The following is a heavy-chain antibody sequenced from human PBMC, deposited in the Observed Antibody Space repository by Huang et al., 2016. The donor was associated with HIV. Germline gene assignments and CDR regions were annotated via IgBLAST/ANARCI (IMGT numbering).Heavy chain of an antibody. J-gene: IGHJ6*02. Sequence: EEQLVQSGAEVKKPGESLKISCEGSGYSFAKYGIGGVRQMPGKGLEWRGIIYPDDSDTRYSPSFKGQVSISADKSISTAYLQWSSLKASDTAMYYCARLDTARNYYYYGLDVWGQGTSVIVSS. CDR2: IYPDDSDT. CDR3: ARLDTARNYYYYGLDV. V-gene: IGHV5-51*01. CDR1: GYSFAKYG. D-gene: IGHD5-18*01.